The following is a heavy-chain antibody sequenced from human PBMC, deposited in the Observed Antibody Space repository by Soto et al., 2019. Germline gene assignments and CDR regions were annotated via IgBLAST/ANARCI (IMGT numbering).Heavy chain of an antibody. CDR2: IYWDDDK. V-gene: IGHV2-5*02. D-gene: IGHD2-15*01. CDR3: ARIVVAGITYYFDS. Sequence: QITLKESGPTLVKPTQTLTLTCTFSGFSLSSSGVGVGWIRQPPGKALEWLTFIYWDDDKRYSPSLKSRLTIPKDTSKNQVVLTLTNMDPVDTATYYCARIVVAGITYYFDSWRQGTLLTVSS. J-gene: IGHJ4*02. CDR1: GFSLSSSGVG.